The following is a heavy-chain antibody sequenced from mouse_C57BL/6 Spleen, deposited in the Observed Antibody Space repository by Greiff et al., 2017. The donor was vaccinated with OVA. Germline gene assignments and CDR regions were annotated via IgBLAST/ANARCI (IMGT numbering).Heavy chain of an antibody. CDR3: ARSVTTGVDTDYAMDY. Sequence: VQLVESGAELAKPGASVKLSCKASGYTFTSYWMHWVKQRPGQGLEWIGYINPSGGYTKYNQKFKDKATLTADKSSSTAYLQLSSLTYEDSAVYYCARSVTTGVDTDYAMDYWGQGTSVTVSS. CDR1: GYTFTSYW. V-gene: IGHV1-7*01. J-gene: IGHJ4*01. D-gene: IGHD1-1*01. CDR2: INPSGGYT.